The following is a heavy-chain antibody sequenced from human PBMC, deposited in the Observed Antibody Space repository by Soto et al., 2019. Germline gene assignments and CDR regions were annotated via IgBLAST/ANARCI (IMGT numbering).Heavy chain of an antibody. CDR1: GFTFSSYW. V-gene: IGHV3-7*01. CDR2: IKQDGSET. J-gene: IGHJ4*02. Sequence: PGGSLRLSCAASGFTFSSYWMSWARQGPGKGLEWVAVIKQDGSETYYVDSVKGRFTISRDNAKKSLYLQMNTLRAEDTAIYYCAREELDYWGQGTLVTVSS. CDR3: AREELDY. D-gene: IGHD1-1*01.